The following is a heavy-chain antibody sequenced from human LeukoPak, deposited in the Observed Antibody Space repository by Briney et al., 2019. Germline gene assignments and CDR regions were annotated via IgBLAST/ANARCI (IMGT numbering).Heavy chain of an antibody. D-gene: IGHD2-15*01. CDR3: ARDASYCSGGSCFNWFDP. J-gene: IGHJ5*02. V-gene: IGHV4-59*12. CDR2: IFYSGSA. Sequence: SETLSLTCTVSGGSINDFYWTWIRQPPGKGLEWIGYIFYSGSANSNPSLESRVTISVDTSKNQFSLKLSSVTAADTAVYYCARDASYCSGGSCFNWFDPWGQGTLVTVSS. CDR1: GGSINDFY.